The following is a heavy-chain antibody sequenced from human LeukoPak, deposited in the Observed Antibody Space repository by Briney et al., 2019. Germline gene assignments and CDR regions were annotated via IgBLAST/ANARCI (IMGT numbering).Heavy chain of an antibody. CDR3: ARGRSLLWFGHIDY. Sequence: PSETLSLTCTVSGGSISSYYWSWIRQPPGKGLEWIGEINHSGSTNYNPSLKSRVTISVDTSKNQFSLKLSSVTAADTAVYYCARGRSLLWFGHIDYWGQGTLVTVSS. CDR1: GGSISSYY. D-gene: IGHD3-10*01. CDR2: INHSGST. V-gene: IGHV4-34*01. J-gene: IGHJ4*02.